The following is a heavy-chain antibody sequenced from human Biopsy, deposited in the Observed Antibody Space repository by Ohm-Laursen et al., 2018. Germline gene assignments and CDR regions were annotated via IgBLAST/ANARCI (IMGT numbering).Heavy chain of an antibody. D-gene: IGHD3-3*01. Sequence: SVKVSCKASGYTFTGYYMHWVRQAPGQGLEWMGWIDPKSGGTNYAQKFQGRVTMTRDTSIRTTYMEMRRLASEDTDVFYFARELGDFWGGRQFDFWGQGTLVTASS. CDR2: IDPKSGGT. J-gene: IGHJ5*01. CDR3: ARELGDFWGGRQFDF. V-gene: IGHV1-2*02. CDR1: GYTFTGYY.